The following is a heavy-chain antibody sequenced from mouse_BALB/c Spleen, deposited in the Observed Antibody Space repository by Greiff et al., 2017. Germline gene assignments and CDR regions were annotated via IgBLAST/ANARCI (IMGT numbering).Heavy chain of an antibody. D-gene: IGHD2-1*01. CDR1: GFTFSSYG. CDR3: AREDYGKGFDY. Sequence: EVQRVESGGGLVQPGGSLKLSCAASGFTFSSYGMSWVRQTPDKRLELVATINSNGGSTYYPDSVKGRFTISRDNAKNTLYLQMSSLKSEDTAMYYCAREDYGKGFDYWGQGTSVTVSS. V-gene: IGHV5-6-3*01. J-gene: IGHJ4*01. CDR2: INSNGGST.